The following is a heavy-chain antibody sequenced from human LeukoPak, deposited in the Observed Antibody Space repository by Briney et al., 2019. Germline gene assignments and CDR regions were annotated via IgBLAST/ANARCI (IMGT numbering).Heavy chain of an antibody. CDR2: IYISGST. CDR1: GGSMNSGSYY. Sequence: SETLSLTCTVSGGSMNSGSYYWNWMRQPAGKGLEWIGRIYISGSTNYNPSLKSRATISVDTSKKQFSLNLTSVTAADTAVYYCARGEDGTGDYRPTYFDSWGQGTLVTVSS. J-gene: IGHJ4*02. D-gene: IGHD4-17*01. V-gene: IGHV4-61*02. CDR3: ARGEDGTGDYRPTYFDS.